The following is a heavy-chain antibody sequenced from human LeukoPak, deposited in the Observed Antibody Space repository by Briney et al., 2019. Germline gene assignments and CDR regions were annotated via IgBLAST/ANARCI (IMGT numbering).Heavy chain of an antibody. J-gene: IGHJ6*03. CDR3: AKDRLRYYMDV. D-gene: IGHD2-21*01. CDR1: GFSFSTYG. V-gene: IGHV3-33*06. Sequence: PGGSLRLSCEASGFSFSTYGMHWVRQAPGKGLEWVAVVWYDGSHKYYANSVKGRFTISRDNSKNTLYLQMNSLRAEDTAVYYCAKDRLRYYMDVWGKGTIVTVSS. CDR2: VWYDGSHK.